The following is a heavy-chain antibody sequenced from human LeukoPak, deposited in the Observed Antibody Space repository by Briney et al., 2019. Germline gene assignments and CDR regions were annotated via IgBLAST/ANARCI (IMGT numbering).Heavy chain of an antibody. CDR1: GGSFSGYY. D-gene: IGHD5-18*01. CDR2: INHSGST. V-gene: IGHV4-34*01. Sequence: PSETLSLTCAVYGGSFSGYYWSWIRQPPGKGLEWIGEINHSGSTNYNPSLKSRVTISVDTSKNQFSLKLSSVTAADTAVYYCASLNTAMAASDYWGQGTLVTVSS. J-gene: IGHJ4*02. CDR3: ASLNTAMAASDY.